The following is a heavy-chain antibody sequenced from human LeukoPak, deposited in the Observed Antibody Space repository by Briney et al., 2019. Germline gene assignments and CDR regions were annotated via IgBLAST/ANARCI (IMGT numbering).Heavy chain of an antibody. Sequence: GGSLRLSCAASGFTFTNFAMSWVRQAPGKGLEWVSVISASGRSTYYADSVRGRFTISRDTSKNTLYLQMSSLRAEDTALYYCTKSRSGYYRSDSWGQGTLVIVSS. CDR1: GFTFTNFA. CDR2: ISASGRST. J-gene: IGHJ4*02. CDR3: TKSRSGYYRSDS. V-gene: IGHV3-23*01. D-gene: IGHD3-22*01.